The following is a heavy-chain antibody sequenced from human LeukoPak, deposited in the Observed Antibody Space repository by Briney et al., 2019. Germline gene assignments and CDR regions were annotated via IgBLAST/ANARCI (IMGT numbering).Heavy chain of an antibody. CDR3: AKRPVIAAAGTGRDAFDI. J-gene: IGHJ3*02. D-gene: IGHD6-13*01. CDR1: GFTFSSYG. Sequence: GRSLRLSCAASGFTFSSYGMHWVRQAPGKGREWVAVISYDGSNKYYADSVKGRFTISRDNSKNTQYLQMNSLRAEDTAVYYCAKRPVIAAAGTGRDAFDIWGQGTMVTVSS. V-gene: IGHV3-30*18. CDR2: ISYDGSNK.